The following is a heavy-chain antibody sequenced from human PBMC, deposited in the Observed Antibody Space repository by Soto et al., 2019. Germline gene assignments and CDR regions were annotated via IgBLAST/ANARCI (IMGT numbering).Heavy chain of an antibody. CDR1: GFTFDDYA. CDR2: ISWNSGNI. J-gene: IGHJ3*02. V-gene: IGHV3-9*01. CDR3: AKGSSSVASGGGFDI. Sequence: EVQLVESGGGLVQPGKSLRLSCADSGFTFDDYAMHGVRQAPGKGLERVSGISWNSGNIGYADSVKGRFTISRDNAKNSLYLQMNSLRAEDTALYYCAKGSSSVASGGGFDIWGQGTMVTVSS. D-gene: IGHD6-6*01.